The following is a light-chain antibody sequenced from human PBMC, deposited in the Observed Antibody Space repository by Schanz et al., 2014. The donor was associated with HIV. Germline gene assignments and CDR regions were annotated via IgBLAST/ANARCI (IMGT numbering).Light chain of an antibody. CDR3: QQYGSSPWT. V-gene: IGKV3-20*01. CDR1: QSVGNS. Sequence: EIVLTQSPATLSLSPGDRATLSCRASQSVGNSLAWYQQIPGQAPRLLIYGASSRAAGIPDRFSGSGSGTDFTLTISRLEPEDFAVYYCQQYGSSPWTFGQGTKVEIK. CDR2: GAS. J-gene: IGKJ1*01.